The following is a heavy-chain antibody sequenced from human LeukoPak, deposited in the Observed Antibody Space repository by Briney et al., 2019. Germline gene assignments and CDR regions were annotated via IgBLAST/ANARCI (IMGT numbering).Heavy chain of an antibody. J-gene: IGHJ4*02. CDR2: IYYSESA. CDR3: ARKRSFDL. CDR1: GDSVSSYY. V-gene: IGHV4-59*02. Sequence: SETLSLTCTVSGDSVSSYYWSWIRQPPGKRLEWIGCIYYSESATYNPSLKSRVTISLDTSKNQCFLKLSSVTAADTAVYYCARKRSFDLGGQGTLVTVSS. D-gene: IGHD3-9*01.